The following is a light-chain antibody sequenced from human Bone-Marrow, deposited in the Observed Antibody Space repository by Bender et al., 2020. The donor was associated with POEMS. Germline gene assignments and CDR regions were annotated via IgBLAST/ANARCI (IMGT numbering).Light chain of an antibody. CDR1: NSNIGTNA. CDR2: SDN. J-gene: IGLJ3*02. CDR3: AAWDAGRSGGV. Sequence: QSVLTQPPSASGTPGQMVTISCSGSNSNIGTNAVNWYQQFPGTAPKLLIYSDNQRPSGVPDRFYAFKSGTSASLAISGLQSEDEADYYCAAWDAGRSGGVFGGGTKLTVL. V-gene: IGLV1-44*01.